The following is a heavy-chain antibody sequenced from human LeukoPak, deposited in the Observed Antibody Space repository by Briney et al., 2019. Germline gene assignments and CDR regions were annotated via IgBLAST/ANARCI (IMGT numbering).Heavy chain of an antibody. D-gene: IGHD3-10*01. CDR2: INPNSGGT. CDR3: ARMFYYGSGSYLLY. CDR1: GYTFTDYY. V-gene: IGHV1-2*02. Sequence: ASVKVSCKASGYTFTDYYMHWVRQAPGQGLEWMGWINPNSGGTNYAQNFQGRVTMTRDTSISTAYVDLSRLRSDDTAVYYCARMFYYGSGSYLLYWGQGTLVTVSS. J-gene: IGHJ4*02.